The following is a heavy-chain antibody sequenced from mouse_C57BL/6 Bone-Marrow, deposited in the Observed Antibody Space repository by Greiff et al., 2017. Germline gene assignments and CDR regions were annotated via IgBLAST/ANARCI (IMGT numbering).Heavy chain of an antibody. D-gene: IGHD2-1*01. CDR2: ISDGGSYT. Sequence: VQGVESGGGLVKPGGSLKLSCAASGFTFSSYAMSWVRQTPEKRLEWVATISDGGSYTYYPDNVKGRFTISRDNAKNNLYLQMSHLKSEDTAMYYCARTYGNFLWYAMDYWGQGTSVTVSS. V-gene: IGHV5-4*01. CDR3: ARTYGNFLWYAMDY. J-gene: IGHJ4*01. CDR1: GFTFSSYA.